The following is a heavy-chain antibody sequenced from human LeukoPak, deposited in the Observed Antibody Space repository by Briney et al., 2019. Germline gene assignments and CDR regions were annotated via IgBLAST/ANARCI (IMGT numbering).Heavy chain of an antibody. D-gene: IGHD5-12*01. J-gene: IGHJ4*02. CDR1: GFTFSSYG. CDR3: AKDGAWLRFDD. V-gene: IGHV3-30*18. Sequence: GGSLRLSCAAPGFTFSSYGMHWVRQAPGKGLEWVAVISYDGSNKYYADSVKGRFTISRDNSKNTLYLQMNSLRAEDTAVYYCAKDGAWLRFDDWGQGTLVTVSS. CDR2: ISYDGSNK.